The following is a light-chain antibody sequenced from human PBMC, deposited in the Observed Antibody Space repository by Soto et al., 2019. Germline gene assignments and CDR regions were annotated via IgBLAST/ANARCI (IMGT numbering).Light chain of an antibody. CDR3: QQSYSTPIT. Sequence: DIQLTQSPSFLSASVGDRVTITCQASQNINNYLNWYQQKPGRAPKLLIYDASNLEAGVPSRFSGSGSGTDFTLTISSLQPEDFATYYCQQSYSTPITFGQGTRLEI. J-gene: IGKJ5*01. V-gene: IGKV1-39*01. CDR2: DAS. CDR1: QNINNY.